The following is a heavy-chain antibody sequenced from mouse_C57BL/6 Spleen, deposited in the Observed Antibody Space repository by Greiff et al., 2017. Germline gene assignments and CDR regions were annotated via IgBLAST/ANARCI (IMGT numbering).Heavy chain of an antibody. CDR1: GYTFTSYW. CDR2: IDPSDSET. D-gene: IGHD2-3*01. CDR3: ARKGDDGWYYFDY. Sequence: QVQLKQSGAELVRPGSSVKLSCKASGYTFTSYWMHWVKQRPIQGLEWIGNIDPSDSETHYNQKFKDKATLTVDKSSSTAYMQLSSLTSEDSAVYYCARKGDDGWYYFDYWGQGTTLTVSS. V-gene: IGHV1-52*01. J-gene: IGHJ2*01.